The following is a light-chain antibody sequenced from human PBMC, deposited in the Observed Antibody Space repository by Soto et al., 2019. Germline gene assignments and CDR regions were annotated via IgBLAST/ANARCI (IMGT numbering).Light chain of an antibody. CDR2: LGS. CDR3: MQSLQAPPFT. J-gene: IGKJ2*01. Sequence: DTVMTQSPLSLPVSPGEPASISCRSSQSLLHSNGYNYLEWYLQKPGQSPQLLIYLGSTPASVVPDRFSGSGSGTDFTLKLSRVEAEDVGVYYCMQSLQAPPFTFGQGTKLEIK. V-gene: IGKV2-28*01. CDR1: QSLLHSNGYNY.